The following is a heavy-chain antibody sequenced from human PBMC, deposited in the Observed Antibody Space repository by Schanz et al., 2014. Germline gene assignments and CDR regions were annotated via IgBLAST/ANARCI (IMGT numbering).Heavy chain of an antibody. Sequence: EVHLVESGGGLVQPGGSLRLSCAASGFTYSSYWMHWVRQAPGKGLVWVSTIDTAGSYTSYVDSVKGRFTISRDSSKNTLFLQMNSLRAEDTAVYFCARDGGRDGYNLAFDVWGQGTLVTVSS. J-gene: IGHJ3*01. D-gene: IGHD5-12*01. V-gene: IGHV3-74*01. CDR1: GFTYSSYW. CDR3: ARDGGRDGYNLAFDV. CDR2: IDTAGSYT.